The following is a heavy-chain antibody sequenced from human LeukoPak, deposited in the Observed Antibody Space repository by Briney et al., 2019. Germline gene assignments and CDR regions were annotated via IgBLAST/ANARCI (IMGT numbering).Heavy chain of an antibody. D-gene: IGHD2-2*01. CDR2: ISGSGGST. J-gene: IGHJ4*02. V-gene: IGHV3-23*01. CDR1: GFTFSSYA. Sequence: GGSLRPSCAASGFTFSSYAMSWVRQAPGKGLEWVSAISGSGGSTYYADSVKGRFTISRDNSKNTLYLQMNSLRAEDTAVYYCAKSHGAFYSXXXYFDYWGQGTLVTVSS. CDR3: AKSHGAFYSXXXYFDY.